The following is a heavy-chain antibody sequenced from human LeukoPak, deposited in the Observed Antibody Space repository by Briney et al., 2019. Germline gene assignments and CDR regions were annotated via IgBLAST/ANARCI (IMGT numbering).Heavy chain of an antibody. CDR2: ISSSSSYI. CDR1: GFTFSSYS. D-gene: IGHD3-3*01. V-gene: IGHV3-21*01. Sequence: GGSLRLSCAASGFTFSSYSMNWVRQAPGKGLEWVSSISSSSSYIYYADSVKGRFTISRDNAKNSLYLQMNSLRAEDTAVYYCARAEYDFWSGYYRDYYYGMDVWGQGTTVTVSS. CDR3: ARAEYDFWSGYYRDYYYGMDV. J-gene: IGHJ6*02.